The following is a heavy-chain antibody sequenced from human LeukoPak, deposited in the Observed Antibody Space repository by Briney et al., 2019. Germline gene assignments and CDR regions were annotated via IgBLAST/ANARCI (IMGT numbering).Heavy chain of an antibody. CDR2: IKQDGSEK. J-gene: IGHJ3*02. D-gene: IGHD2-2*01. CDR3: AKDQSAYQLLQVSAFDI. V-gene: IGHV3-7*03. Sequence: GGSLRLSCAASGFTFSSYWMSWVRQAPGKGLEWVANIKQDGSEKYYVDSVKGRFTISRDNAKNSLYLQMNSLRAEDTAVYYCAKDQSAYQLLQVSAFDIWGQGTMVTVSS. CDR1: GFTFSSYW.